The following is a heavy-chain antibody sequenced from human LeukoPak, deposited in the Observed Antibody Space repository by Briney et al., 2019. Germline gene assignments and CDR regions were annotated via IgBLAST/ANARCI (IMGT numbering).Heavy chain of an antibody. V-gene: IGHV3-33*08. D-gene: IGHD1-1*01. CDR2: IWYDGSNK. CDR1: GFTFTTYW. CDR3: ARSGPGYHYYYYGMDV. J-gene: IGHJ6*02. Sequence: GGSLRLSCAASGFTFTTYWMHWVRQAPGKGLEWVAVIWYDGSNKYYADSVKGRFTISRDNSKNTLYLQMNSLRAEDTAVYYCARSGPGYHYYYYGMDVWGQGTTVTVSS.